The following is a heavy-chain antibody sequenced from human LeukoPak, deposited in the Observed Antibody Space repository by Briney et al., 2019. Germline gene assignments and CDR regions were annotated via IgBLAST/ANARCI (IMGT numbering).Heavy chain of an antibody. CDR3: ARVKGGGSYYYFDY. D-gene: IGHD1-26*01. Sequence: ASVKVSCKASGYTFTSYAMHWVRQAPGQRLEWMGWINAGNGNTKYSQKFQGRVTITRDTSASTAYMELSSLKSEDTAVYYCARVKGGGSYYYFDYWGQGTLVTVSS. V-gene: IGHV1-3*01. CDR2: INAGNGNT. CDR1: GYTFTSYA. J-gene: IGHJ4*02.